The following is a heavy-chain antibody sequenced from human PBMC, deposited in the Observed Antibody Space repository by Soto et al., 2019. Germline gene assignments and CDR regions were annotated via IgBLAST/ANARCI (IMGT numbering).Heavy chain of an antibody. CDR1: NETLTTYG. Sequence: QVHLVQSGAEVKKPGASVKVSCKASNETLTTYGISWVRQAPGQGLEWMGWVSGYSGHSSSAQEFQDRVIMTTDTSTNTAYMELRSLTSDDSAVYFCARDSSSSCYYYCMDVWGQGTTVTVSS. CDR2: VSGYSGHS. J-gene: IGHJ6*02. D-gene: IGHD6-6*01. V-gene: IGHV1-18*01. CDR3: ARDSSSSCYYYCMDV.